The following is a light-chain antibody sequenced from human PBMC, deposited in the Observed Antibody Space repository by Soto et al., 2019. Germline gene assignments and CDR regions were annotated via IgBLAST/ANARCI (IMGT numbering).Light chain of an antibody. Sequence: EIVMTQSPPTLSVSPGERATLSCRASQSVSSNLAGYQQKPAQAPRLLSYGASTRATGIPARFSGSGSGTEFTLTISSLQSEDFAVYYCQQYNNCPPTFGQGTKVEIK. CDR3: QQYNNCPPT. CDR1: QSVSSN. V-gene: IGKV3-15*01. CDR2: GAS. J-gene: IGKJ1*01.